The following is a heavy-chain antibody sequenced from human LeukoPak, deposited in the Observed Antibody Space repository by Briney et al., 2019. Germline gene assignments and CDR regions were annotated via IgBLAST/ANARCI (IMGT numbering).Heavy chain of an antibody. CDR2: IYYSGST. J-gene: IGHJ4*02. Sequence: SGTLSLTCTVSGGSISSYYWSWIRQPPGKGLEWIGYIYYSGSTNYNPSLKSRVTISVDTSKNQFSLKLSSVTAADTAVYYCARGTKDSSGYYSDYWGQGTLVTVSS. V-gene: IGHV4-59*01. CDR1: GGSISSYY. D-gene: IGHD3-22*01. CDR3: ARGTKDSSGYYSDY.